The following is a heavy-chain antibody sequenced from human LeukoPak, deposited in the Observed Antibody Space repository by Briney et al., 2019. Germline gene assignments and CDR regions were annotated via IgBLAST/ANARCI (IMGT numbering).Heavy chain of an antibody. CDR2: IKSDGSST. Sequence: GGSLRLSCAASGFTFSSYWMHWVRQAPGKGLVWGSRIKSDGSSTSYADSVKGRFTISRDNAKNTLYLQMNSLRAEDTAVYYCVREGASGYYYAMDVWGQGTTVTVSS. CDR1: GFTFSSYW. CDR3: VREGASGYYYAMDV. J-gene: IGHJ6*02. V-gene: IGHV3-74*01. D-gene: IGHD4/OR15-4a*01.